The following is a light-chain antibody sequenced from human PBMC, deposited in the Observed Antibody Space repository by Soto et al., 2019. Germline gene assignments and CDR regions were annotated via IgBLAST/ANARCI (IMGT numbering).Light chain of an antibody. J-gene: IGKJ4*01. CDR2: DAS. CDR3: QQRSSWPLT. CDR1: QSVSIY. V-gene: IGKV3-11*01. Sequence: IVLTQSPVTLSLSPGERATLSCRASQSVSIYLAWYQQKPGQPPRLLIYDASNRPTGTPARFSGSGSGTDFTLTISSLEPEDFAVYYCQQRSSWPLTFVGGTKVEIK.